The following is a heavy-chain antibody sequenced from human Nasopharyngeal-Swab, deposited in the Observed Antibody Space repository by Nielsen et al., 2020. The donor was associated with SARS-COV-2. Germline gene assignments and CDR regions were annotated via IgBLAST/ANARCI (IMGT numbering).Heavy chain of an antibody. CDR3: AKPPGDYVWGSYYFDY. Sequence: GESLKISCAASGFTFSSYAMSWVRQAPGKGLEWVSVIYSGGSSTYYADSVKGRFTISRDNSKNTLYLQMNSLRAEDTAVYYCAKPPGDYVWGSYYFDYLGPGNPGHRLL. CDR1: GFTFSSYA. V-gene: IGHV3-23*03. J-gene: IGHJ4*02. CDR2: IYSGGSST. D-gene: IGHD3-16*01.